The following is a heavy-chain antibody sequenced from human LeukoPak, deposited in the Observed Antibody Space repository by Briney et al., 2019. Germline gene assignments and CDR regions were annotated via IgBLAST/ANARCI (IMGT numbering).Heavy chain of an antibody. Sequence: SETLSLTCTVSGXSISSYYGSWIRQPPGKGLEWIGYIYYSGTTNYNPSLKSRVTISVDTSMDQLSLKLSSVTAADTAVYYCARDLWLWGRGTLVTVSS. CDR3: ARDLWL. J-gene: IGHJ2*01. D-gene: IGHD3-16*01. CDR1: GXSISSYY. V-gene: IGHV4-59*01. CDR2: IYYSGTT.